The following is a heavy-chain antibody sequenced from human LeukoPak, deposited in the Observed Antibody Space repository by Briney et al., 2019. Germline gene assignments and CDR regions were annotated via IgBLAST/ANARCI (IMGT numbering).Heavy chain of an antibody. CDR2: ISSSGTYI. J-gene: IGHJ4*02. CDR3: AREQSYSEEIVVVNPPFDY. D-gene: IGHD2-21*01. V-gene: IGHV3-21*01. CDR1: GFTFSNYW. Sequence: GGSLRLSCAASGFTFSNYWMHWVRQAPGKGLEWVSSISSSGTYIYFADSVKGRFTISRDNAKNSLYLQMNSLRAEDTALYYCAREQSYSEEIVVVNPPFDYWGQGTLVTVSS.